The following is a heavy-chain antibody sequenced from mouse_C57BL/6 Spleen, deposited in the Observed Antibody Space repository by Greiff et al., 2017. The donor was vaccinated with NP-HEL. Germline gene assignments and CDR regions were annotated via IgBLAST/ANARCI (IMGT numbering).Heavy chain of an antibody. D-gene: IGHD1-1*01. CDR2: ISSGSSTI. J-gene: IGHJ4*01. Sequence: EVKLVESGGGLVKPGGSLKLSCAASGFTFSDYGMHWVRQAPEKGLEWVAYISSGSSTIYYADTVKGRFTISRDNAKNTLFLQMTSLRSEDTAMYYCARETYLGSSYAMDYWGQGTSVTVSS. CDR3: ARETYLGSSYAMDY. V-gene: IGHV5-17*01. CDR1: GFTFSDYG.